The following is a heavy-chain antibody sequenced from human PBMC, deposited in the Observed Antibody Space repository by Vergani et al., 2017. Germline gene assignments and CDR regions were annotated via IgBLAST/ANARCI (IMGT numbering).Heavy chain of an antibody. V-gene: IGHV4-38-2*01. CDR3: ARLGIMIAFGGVIAGGPDY. CDR1: GYSISSGYY. Sequence: QVQLQESGPGLVKPSETLSLTCAFSGYSISSGYYWGWIRQPPGKGLEWIGSIYHSGSTYYNPSLKSRVTISVDTSKNQFSLKLSSVTAADTAVYYCARLGIMIAFGGVIAGGPDYWGQGTLVTVSS. J-gene: IGHJ4*02. D-gene: IGHD3-16*02. CDR2: IYHSGST.